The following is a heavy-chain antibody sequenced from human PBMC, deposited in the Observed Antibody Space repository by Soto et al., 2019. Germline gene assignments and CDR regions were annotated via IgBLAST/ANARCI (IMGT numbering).Heavy chain of an antibody. CDR3: AREYARRGAKVCDY. V-gene: IGHV1-46*01. D-gene: IGHD1-26*01. J-gene: IGHJ4*02. Sequence: QVQLVQSGAEVKKPGASMKVSCKTSGYTFTRDYMHWVRQAPGQGREWMGIIDPITSSNTYARRFQGRFSMTRDTSTSTLSGELSSLRSEDTALDTGAREYARRGAKVCDYWGQGPLVTVSS. CDR1: GYTFTRDY. CDR2: IDPITSSN.